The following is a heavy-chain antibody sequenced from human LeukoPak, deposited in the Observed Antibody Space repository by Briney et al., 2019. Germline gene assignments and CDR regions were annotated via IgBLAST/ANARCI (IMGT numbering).Heavy chain of an antibody. CDR1: GFTFSSYW. CDR2: INSDGSST. V-gene: IGHV3-74*01. D-gene: IGHD1-26*01. J-gene: IGHJ1*01. Sequence: PGGSLRLSCAASGFTFSSYWMHWVRQAPGKGLVWVSRINSDGSSTSYADSVKGRFTISRDNAKNTLYLQMNSLRAEDTAVYYCATGSYYGEYFQHWGQGTLVTVSS. CDR3: ATGSYYGEYFQH.